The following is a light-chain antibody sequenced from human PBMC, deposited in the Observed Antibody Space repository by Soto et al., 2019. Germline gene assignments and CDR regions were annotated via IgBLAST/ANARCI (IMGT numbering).Light chain of an antibody. CDR3: QQYKSWPPIT. CDR2: DAS. V-gene: IGKV3-20*01. J-gene: IGKJ5*01. Sequence: EFVLTQSPGTLSLSPGERATLSCSASQTVRNNYLAWYQQKPGQAPRLLIYDASSRATGIPDRFSGGGSGTDFTLTISSLKSEDYAVYYCQQYKSWPPITFGQGTRLEIK. CDR1: QTVRNNY.